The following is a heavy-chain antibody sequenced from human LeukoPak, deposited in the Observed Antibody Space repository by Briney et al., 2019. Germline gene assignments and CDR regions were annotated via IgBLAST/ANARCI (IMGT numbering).Heavy chain of an antibody. V-gene: IGHV1-18*01. CDR1: GYTFTSYG. CDR2: ISAYNGNT. D-gene: IGHD5-12*01. Sequence: ASVKVSCKASGYTFTSYGISWVRQAPEQGLEWMGWISAYNGNTNYAQKLQGRVTMTTDTSTSTAYMELRSLRSDDTAVYYCAREVAGYDYGPPGYWGQGTLVTVSS. J-gene: IGHJ4*02. CDR3: AREVAGYDYGPPGY.